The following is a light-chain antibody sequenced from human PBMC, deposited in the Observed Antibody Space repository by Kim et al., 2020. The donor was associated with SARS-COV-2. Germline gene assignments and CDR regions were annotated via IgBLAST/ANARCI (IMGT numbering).Light chain of an antibody. CDR2: GAS. CDR1: QSVSSSY. Sequence: LCPGERDTLACRASQSVSSSYLAGYQQKPGQAPRLLIYGASSRATGIPDRFSGSGSGTEFTLTISRLEPEDFAVYYCQQYGSSPYTFGQGTKLEI. V-gene: IGKV3-20*01. CDR3: QQYGSSPYT. J-gene: IGKJ2*01.